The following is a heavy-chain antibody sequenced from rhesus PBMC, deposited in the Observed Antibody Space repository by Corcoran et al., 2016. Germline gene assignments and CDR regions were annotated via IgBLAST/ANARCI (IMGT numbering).Heavy chain of an antibody. V-gene: IGHV4-76*01. Sequence: QVQLQESGPGVVKPSETLSLTCAVPGYSISSGYDWSWIRQPPGKGLEWSGYIYGSSGSTNYNPSLKNRVTISKDTSKNQFSLKLSSVTAADTAVYYCARRSGNFDYWGQGVLVTVSS. CDR2: IYGSSGST. D-gene: IGHD6-37*01. CDR1: GYSISSGYD. J-gene: IGHJ4*01. CDR3: ARRSGNFDY.